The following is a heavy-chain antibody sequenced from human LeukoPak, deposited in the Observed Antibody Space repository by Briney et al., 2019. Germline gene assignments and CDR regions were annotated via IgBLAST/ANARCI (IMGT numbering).Heavy chain of an antibody. CDR1: GFTFRSAW. Sequence: PGGSLTLSCAASGFTFRSAWMHWVRQAPGKGLVWVSRIRGDGGDANYADFVKGRYTTSRDNAKSTLYLQMNGLGVEDTAVYYCVRDIVAGSGSYSDWGQGTLVTVSS. V-gene: IGHV3-74*01. J-gene: IGHJ4*02. CDR2: IRGDGGDA. CDR3: VRDIVAGSGSYSD. D-gene: IGHD3-10*01.